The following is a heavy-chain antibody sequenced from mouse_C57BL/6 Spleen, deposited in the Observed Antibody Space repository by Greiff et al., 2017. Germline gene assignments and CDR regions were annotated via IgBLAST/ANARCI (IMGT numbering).Heavy chain of an antibody. CDR1: GYTFTSYW. CDR2: IYPSDSET. CDR3: ARENYYGSSYVDY. J-gene: IGHJ2*01. V-gene: IGHV1-61*01. Sequence: QVQLQQPGAELVRPGSSVKLSCKASGYTFTSYWMDWVKQRPGQGLEWIGNIYPSDSETHYNQKFKDKATLTVDKSSSTAYMQLSSLTSEDSAVYYGARENYYGSSYVDYWGQGTTLTVSS. D-gene: IGHD1-1*01.